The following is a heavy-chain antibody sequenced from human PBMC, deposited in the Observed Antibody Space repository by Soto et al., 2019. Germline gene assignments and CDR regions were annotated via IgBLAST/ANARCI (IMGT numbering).Heavy chain of an antibody. CDR3: ARERAPEWLRYLDY. D-gene: IGHD5-12*01. CDR1: GGSISSNY. V-gene: IGHV4-4*07. Sequence: SETLSLACSVSGGSISSNYWSWIRLPAGKGLEWIGRIYYNGNTNYNPSLKSRVTMSVDTSKNQFSLNLSSVTAADTAMYYCARERAPEWLRYLDYWGLGTLVTVSS. J-gene: IGHJ4*01. CDR2: IYYNGNT.